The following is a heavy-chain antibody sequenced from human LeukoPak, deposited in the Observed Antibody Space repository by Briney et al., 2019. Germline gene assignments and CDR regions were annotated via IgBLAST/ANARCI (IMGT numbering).Heavy chain of an antibody. D-gene: IGHD3-22*01. CDR1: GGSISSYY. CDR3: ARTFPGEVIDTPYFDY. V-gene: IGHV4-59*12. J-gene: IGHJ4*02. Sequence: PSETLSLTCTVSGGSISSYYWSWIRQPPGKGLEWIGYIYYSGSTNYNPSLKSRVTISVDTSKNQFSLKLSSVTAADTAVYYCARTFPGEVIDTPYFDYRGQGTLVTVSS. CDR2: IYYSGST.